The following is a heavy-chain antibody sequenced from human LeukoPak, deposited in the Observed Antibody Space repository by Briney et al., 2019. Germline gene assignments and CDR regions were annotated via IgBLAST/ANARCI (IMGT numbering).Heavy chain of an antibody. CDR3: AKDSGSFLFDY. V-gene: IGHV3-30*02. Sequence: GGSLRLSCTASRFTFGECAMSCVCQAPDRGVECVAYIRYEGSNKYYGVSVRAGFPISREISKNTLYVQIKSMRAENRAVFYFAKDSGSFLFDYWSEGTLVTVSS. CDR2: IRYEGSNK. D-gene: IGHD3-10*01. J-gene: IGHJ4*02. CDR1: RFTFGECA.